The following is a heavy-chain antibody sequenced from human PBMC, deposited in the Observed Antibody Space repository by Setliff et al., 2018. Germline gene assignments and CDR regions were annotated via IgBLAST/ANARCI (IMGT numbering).Heavy chain of an antibody. Sequence: GALKISCAASGFTFSSYWMSWVRQAPGKGLEWVANIKQDGSEKYYVDSVKGRFTISRDSAKNSLYLQMNSLRAEDTAVYYCARGDRWGYSYGPYYYGMDVWGQGTTVTVSS. CDR3: ARGDRWGYSYGPYYYGMDV. CDR2: IKQDGSEK. J-gene: IGHJ6*02. CDR1: GFTFSSYW. D-gene: IGHD5-18*01. V-gene: IGHV3-7*01.